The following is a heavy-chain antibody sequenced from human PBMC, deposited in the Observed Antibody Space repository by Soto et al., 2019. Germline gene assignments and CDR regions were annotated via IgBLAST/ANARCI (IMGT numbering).Heavy chain of an antibody. CDR1: GFTFSSYA. Sequence: GSLRLSCAASGFTFSSYAMSWVRQAPGKGLEWVSAISDSGDKTYYADSVKGRFTVSRDNSKNTLYLQMNSLRAEDTAVYFCAKDPNDYDSSAYYVDHWGRGTLVTVSS. V-gene: IGHV3-23*01. D-gene: IGHD3-22*01. CDR2: ISDSGDKT. CDR3: AKDPNDYDSSAYYVDH. J-gene: IGHJ4*02.